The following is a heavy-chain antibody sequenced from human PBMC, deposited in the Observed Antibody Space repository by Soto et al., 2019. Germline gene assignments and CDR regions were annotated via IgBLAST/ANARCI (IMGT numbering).Heavy chain of an antibody. J-gene: IGHJ5*02. D-gene: IGHD3-10*01. CDR1: GGTFSSYT. V-gene: IGHV1-69*04. Sequence: SVKVSCKASGGTFSSYTISWVRQAPGQGLEWMGRIIPILGIANYAQKFQGRVTITADKSTSTAYMEPSSLRSEDTAVYYCARDLDYYGSGSYPNWFDPWGQGTLVTVSS. CDR3: ARDLDYYGSGSYPNWFDP. CDR2: IIPILGIA.